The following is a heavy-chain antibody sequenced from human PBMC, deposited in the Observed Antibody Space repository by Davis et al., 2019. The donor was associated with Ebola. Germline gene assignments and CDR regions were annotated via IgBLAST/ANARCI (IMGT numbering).Heavy chain of an antibody. CDR3: ARDPSRGYSYGLFDY. V-gene: IGHV1-2*06. J-gene: IGHJ4*02. Sequence: AASVKVSCKASGYTFTGYYMHWVRQAPGQGLEWMGRINPNSGGTNYAQKFQGRVTMTRDTSISTAYMELSRLRSDDTAVYYCARDPSRGYSYGLFDYWGQGTLVTVSS. CDR1: GYTFTGYY. D-gene: IGHD5-18*01. CDR2: INPNSGGT.